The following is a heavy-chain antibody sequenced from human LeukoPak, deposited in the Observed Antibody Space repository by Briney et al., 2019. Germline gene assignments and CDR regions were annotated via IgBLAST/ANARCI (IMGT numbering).Heavy chain of an antibody. D-gene: IGHD3-3*01. CDR1: GGSVSSGSYY. J-gene: IGHJ6*02. V-gene: IGHV4-61*01. CDR2: IYYSGST. Sequence: PSETLSLTCTVSGGSVSSGSYYWSWIRQPPGKGLEWIGYIYYSGSTNYNPSLKSRVTISVDTSKNQFSLKLSSVTAADTAVYYCARASSGGTYDFWSGPHRAHYYYYGMDVWGQGTTVTVSS. CDR3: ARASSGGTYDFWSGPHRAHYYYYGMDV.